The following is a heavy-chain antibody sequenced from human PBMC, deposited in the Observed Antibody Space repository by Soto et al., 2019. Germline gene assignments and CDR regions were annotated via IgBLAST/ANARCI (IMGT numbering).Heavy chain of an antibody. CDR3: ANQWELKPVAILGFDY. CDR2: ISGSGGST. Sequence: EVQLLESGGGLVQPGGSLRLSCAASGFTFSSYAMSWVRQAPGKGLEWVSAISGSGGSTYYADSVKGRFTISRDNSKNTLYLQMNSLRAEDTAVYYCANQWELKPVAILGFDYWGQGTLVTVSS. CDR1: GFTFSSYA. V-gene: IGHV3-23*01. J-gene: IGHJ4*02. D-gene: IGHD1-26*01.